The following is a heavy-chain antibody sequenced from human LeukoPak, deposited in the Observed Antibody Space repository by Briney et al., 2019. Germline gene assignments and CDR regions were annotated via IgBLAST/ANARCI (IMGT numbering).Heavy chain of an antibody. CDR1: GDSISGFY. D-gene: IGHD2-15*01. Sequence: SETLFLTCTVSGDSISGFYWSWIRQPPGKGLEWIGYIYYSGSTNYNPSLKSRVTISVDTSKNQFSLKLNSVSAADTAVYYCARGVVAAPQTVDYWGQGTLVTVSS. V-gene: IGHV4-59*01. CDR3: ARGVVAAPQTVDY. J-gene: IGHJ4*02. CDR2: IYYSGST.